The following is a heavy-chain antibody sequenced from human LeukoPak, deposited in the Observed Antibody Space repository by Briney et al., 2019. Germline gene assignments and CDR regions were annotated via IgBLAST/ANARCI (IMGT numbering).Heavy chain of an antibody. Sequence: SETLSLTCTVSGGSISSYYWSWIRQPAGKGLEWIGRIYTSGSTNYNPSLKSRVTMSVDTSKNQFSLKLSSVTAADTAVYYCARWLVVVPAAILGSNYYYYYYMDVWGKGTTVTVSS. CDR3: ARWLVVVPAAILGSNYYYYYYMDV. J-gene: IGHJ6*03. D-gene: IGHD2-2*01. CDR1: GGSISSYY. V-gene: IGHV4-4*07. CDR2: IYTSGST.